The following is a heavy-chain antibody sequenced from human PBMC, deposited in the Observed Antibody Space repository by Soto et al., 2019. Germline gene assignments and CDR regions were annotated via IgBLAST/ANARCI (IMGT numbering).Heavy chain of an antibody. V-gene: IGHV1-18*01. CDR1: GYTFTIYG. Sequence: ASVKVSCKASGYTFTIYGISWVRQAPGQGLEWMGWISAYNGNTNYAQKLQGRVTMTTDTSTSTAYMELRSLRSDDTAVYYCARWSYCSGGSCYSDAFDIWGQGTMVTVSS. D-gene: IGHD2-15*01. CDR3: ARWSYCSGGSCYSDAFDI. CDR2: ISAYNGNT. J-gene: IGHJ3*02.